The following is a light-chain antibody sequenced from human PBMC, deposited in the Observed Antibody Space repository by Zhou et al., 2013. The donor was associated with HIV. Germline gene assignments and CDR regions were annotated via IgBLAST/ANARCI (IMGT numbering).Light chain of an antibody. CDR1: QSVSSN. CDR2: GAS. Sequence: EIVMTQSPATLSVSPGERATLSCRASQSVSSNLAWYQQKPGQAPRPLIYGASRRATGIPDRFSGSGSGTDFTLIISRLEPEDFAVYYCQQYGSSPLTFGGGTKVEIK. CDR3: QQYGSSPLT. V-gene: IGKV3-20*01. J-gene: IGKJ4*01.